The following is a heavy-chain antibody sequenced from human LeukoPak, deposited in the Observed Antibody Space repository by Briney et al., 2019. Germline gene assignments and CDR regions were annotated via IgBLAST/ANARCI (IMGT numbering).Heavy chain of an antibody. Sequence: SETLSLTCTVSGGSMSRYYWSWIRQPPGKGLEWIGYIHHTGSISYNPSPKNIVTISIDTSENQFSLKLTSGTADDTAVYYCARGERTFNMVGGVISRFDSWGLGTLVSVSA. CDR2: IHHTGSI. CDR1: GGSMSRYY. CDR3: ARGERTFNMVGGVISRFDS. D-gene: IGHD3-10*01. J-gene: IGHJ4*02. V-gene: IGHV4-59*01.